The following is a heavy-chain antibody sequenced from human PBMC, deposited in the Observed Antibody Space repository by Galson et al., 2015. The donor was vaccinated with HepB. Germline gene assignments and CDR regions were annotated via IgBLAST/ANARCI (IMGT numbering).Heavy chain of an antibody. J-gene: IGHJ3*02. Sequence: SVKVSCKASGYTFTSYGISWVRQAPGQGLEWMGWISAYNGNTNYAQKLQGRVTMTTDTSTSTAYMELRSLRSDDTAVYYCARESYGSGSYSLCFAFDIWGQGTMVTVSS. CDR1: GYTFTSYG. CDR2: ISAYNGNT. V-gene: IGHV1-18*04. CDR3: ARESYGSGSYSLCFAFDI. D-gene: IGHD3-10*01.